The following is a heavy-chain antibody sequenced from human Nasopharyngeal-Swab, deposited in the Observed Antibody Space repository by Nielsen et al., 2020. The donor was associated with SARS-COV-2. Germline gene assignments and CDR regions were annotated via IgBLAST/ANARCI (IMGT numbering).Heavy chain of an antibody. D-gene: IGHD3-22*01. CDR3: ARVNYDSSGYYGGYYFDY. J-gene: IGHJ4*02. CDR1: GFTFSDYY. Sequence: GGSLRLFCAASGFTFSDYYMSWIRQAPGKGLEWVSYISSSSSYTNYADSVKGRFTISRDNAKNSLYLQMNSLRAEDTAVYYCARVNYDSSGYYGGYYFDYWGQGTLATVSS. V-gene: IGHV3-11*06. CDR2: ISSSSSYT.